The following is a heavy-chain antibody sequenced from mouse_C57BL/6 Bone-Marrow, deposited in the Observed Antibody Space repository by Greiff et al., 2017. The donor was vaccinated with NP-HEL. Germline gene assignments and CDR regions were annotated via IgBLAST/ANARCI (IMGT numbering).Heavy chain of an antibody. V-gene: IGHV8-8*01. CDR2: IWWDDDK. J-gene: IGHJ3*01. D-gene: IGHD1-1*01. CDR1: GFSLSTFGMG. CDR3: ARIEGPYGSSWFAD. Sequence: QVQLKECGPGILQPSQTLSLTCSFSGFSLSTFGMGVGWIRQPSGKGLEWLAHIWWDDDKYYNPALKSGLTISKDTSNNRVFLKIANVDTADTATYYCARIEGPYGSSWFADWGQGTLVTVAA.